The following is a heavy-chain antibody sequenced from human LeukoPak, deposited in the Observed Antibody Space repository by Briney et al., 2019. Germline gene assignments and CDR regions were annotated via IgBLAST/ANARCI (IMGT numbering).Heavy chain of an antibody. J-gene: IGHJ5*02. D-gene: IGHD3-10*01. CDR2: IIPIFGTA. CDR3: AQLLWFGEAGFDP. V-gene: IGHV1-69*13. CDR1: VGTFSSYA. Sequence: GASVKVSCKASVGTFSSYAISWVRQAPGQGLEWMGGIIPIFGTANYAQKFQGRVTITADESTSTAYMELSSLRSEDTAVYYCAQLLWFGEAGFDPWGQGTLVTVSS.